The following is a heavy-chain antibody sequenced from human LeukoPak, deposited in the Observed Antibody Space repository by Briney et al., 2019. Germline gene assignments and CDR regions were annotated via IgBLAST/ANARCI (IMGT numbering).Heavy chain of an antibody. Sequence: PAGGSLRLSCAGSGFTFKSYWMTWVRQAPGKGLEWVANIKGDGREKYYVDSVKGRFTISRDNAKNSLYLQVNSLRADDTAVYYCARAYSGYFDNWGQGTLVTVSS. CDR2: IKGDGREK. J-gene: IGHJ4*02. CDR3: ARAYSGYFDN. V-gene: IGHV3-7*01. CDR1: GFTFKSYW. D-gene: IGHD3-10*01.